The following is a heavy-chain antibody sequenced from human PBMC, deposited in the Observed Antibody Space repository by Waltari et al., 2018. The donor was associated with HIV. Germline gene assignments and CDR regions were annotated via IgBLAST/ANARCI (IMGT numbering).Heavy chain of an antibody. J-gene: IGHJ3*02. CDR1: GFTFCNYW. CDR3: VREGPDIDPDYDAFDI. Sequence: EVQLVESGGGLVQPGGSLRLSCEASGFTFCNYWAHWVRQAPGKGLVWVSRVNSDGNSINYADSVKGRFNISRDNAKNTLYLQMNSLRAEDTAVYYCVREGPDIDPDYDAFDIWGQGTMVTVSS. V-gene: IGHV3-74*01. CDR2: VNSDGNSI. D-gene: IGHD4-17*01.